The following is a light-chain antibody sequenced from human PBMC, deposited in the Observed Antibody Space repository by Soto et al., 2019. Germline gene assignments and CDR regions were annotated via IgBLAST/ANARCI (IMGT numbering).Light chain of an antibody. CDR1: SSDVGSYSF. V-gene: IGLV2-11*01. J-gene: IGLJ1*01. Sequence: QSALTQPRSVSGSTGQSVTISCTGTSSDVGSYSFVSLYQQPPGKAARLMIYDVSKRPSGVPDRFSGSKSGNTAYLTISGLQSEDEAEYYCCSYAGSYTWVFATGTKVTVL. CDR3: CSYAGSYTWV. CDR2: DVS.